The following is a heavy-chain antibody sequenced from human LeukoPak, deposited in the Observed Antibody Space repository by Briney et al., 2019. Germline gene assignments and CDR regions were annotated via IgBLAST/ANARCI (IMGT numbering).Heavy chain of an antibody. CDR2: ISGSGGNT. V-gene: IGHV3-23*01. CDR3: AKPGDGCSGGSCYYFDY. CDR1: GFTLSSYA. J-gene: IGHJ4*02. D-gene: IGHD2-15*01. Sequence: GGSLRLSCAASGFTLSSYAMSWARQAPGKGLEWISGISGSGGNTYYADSVKGRFTISRDISKNTLYLQMNSLRGEDTAVYYCAKPGDGCSGGSCYYFDYWGQGTLVTVSS.